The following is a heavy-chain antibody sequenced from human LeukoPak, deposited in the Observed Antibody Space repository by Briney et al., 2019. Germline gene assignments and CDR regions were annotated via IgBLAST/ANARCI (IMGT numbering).Heavy chain of an antibody. CDR3: ARVRGGYSYGHDDY. D-gene: IGHD5-18*01. Sequence: GASVKVSCKASGGTFSSYAISWVRQAPGQGLEWMGGIIPIFGTANYAQKFQGRVTITADESTSTAYMELSSLRSEDTAVYYCARVRGGYSYGHDDYWGQGTLVTVSS. CDR1: GGTFSSYA. V-gene: IGHV1-69*13. J-gene: IGHJ4*02. CDR2: IIPIFGTA.